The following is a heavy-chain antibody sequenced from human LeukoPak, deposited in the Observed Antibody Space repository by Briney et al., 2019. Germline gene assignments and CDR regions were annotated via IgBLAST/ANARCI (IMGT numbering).Heavy chain of an antibody. V-gene: IGHV4-39*01. CDR1: GGSISSSSYY. CDR3: ARRGYYDSSGYWSPFFDY. Sequence: SETLSLTCTVSGGSISSSSYYWGWIRQPPGKGLEWIGSIYYSGSTYYNPSLKSRVTISVDTSKNQFSLKLSSVTAADTAVYYCARRGYYDSSGYWSPFFDYWGQGTLVTVSS. CDR2: IYYSGST. D-gene: IGHD3-22*01. J-gene: IGHJ4*02.